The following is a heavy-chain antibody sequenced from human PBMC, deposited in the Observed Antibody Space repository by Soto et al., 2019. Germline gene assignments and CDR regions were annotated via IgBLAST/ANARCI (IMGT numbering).Heavy chain of an antibody. D-gene: IGHD2-15*01. CDR1: GGTFSSLG. CDR2: IIPISGRT. V-gene: IGHV1-69*01. J-gene: IGHJ4*02. Sequence: QVQLVQSGAEVKRPGSSVKVSCEASGGTFSSLGFTWVRQAPGQGLEWMGGIIPISGRTTFAPKFLGRVTITADESTRTTYMDLTALTSDHTAIYYCATRGTKWRSLEFADYWGQGTLVTVSS. CDR3: ATRGTKWRSLEFADY.